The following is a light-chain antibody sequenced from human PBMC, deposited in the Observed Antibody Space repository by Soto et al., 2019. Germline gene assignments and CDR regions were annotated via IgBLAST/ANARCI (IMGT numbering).Light chain of an antibody. CDR2: GAS. J-gene: IGKJ5*01. V-gene: IGKV3-20*01. CDR3: QQYGSSQAIT. CDR1: QSVSSSY. Sequence: EIVLTQSPGTLSLSPGERATISCRASQSVSSSYLAWYQQKPGQAPRLLIYGASSRATGIPDRFSGSGSGTDFTLTISRLEPEDFAVYYCQQYGSSQAITFGQGTRLEIK.